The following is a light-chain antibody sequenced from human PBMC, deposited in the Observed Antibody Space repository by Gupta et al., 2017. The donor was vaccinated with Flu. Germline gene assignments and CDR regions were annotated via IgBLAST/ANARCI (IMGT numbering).Light chain of an antibody. CDR1: QSISSY. CDR3: QQSDSNPTGT. CDR2: AAS. Sequence: DIQMTQSPSSLSASVGDRVTITCRASQSISSYLNWYQQKPGKAPKLLIYAASSLQSGVPSRFSGSGSGTDFTLTISSRQPEDFATYYCQQSDSNPTGTFGQGTKVEIK. J-gene: IGKJ1*01. V-gene: IGKV1-39*01.